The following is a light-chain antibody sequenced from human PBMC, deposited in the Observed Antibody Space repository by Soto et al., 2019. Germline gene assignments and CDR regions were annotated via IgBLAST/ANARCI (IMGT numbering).Light chain of an antibody. CDR1: QIIAGY. CDR2: SAS. Sequence: DIQMTQSPSSLSASVGDRVTITCRASQIIAGYLSWYQQKPGTAPKFLISSASRLQKGVPSRFSGSGSGTDFALTITGLQPEDFAIYYCQQSFTVPITFGQGTRLEIK. CDR3: QQSFTVPIT. V-gene: IGKV1-39*01. J-gene: IGKJ5*01.